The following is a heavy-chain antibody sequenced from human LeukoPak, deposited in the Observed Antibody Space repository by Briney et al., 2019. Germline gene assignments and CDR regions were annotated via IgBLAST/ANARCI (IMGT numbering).Heavy chain of an antibody. V-gene: IGHV3-33*01. CDR3: ARGPPRMIVPIY. CDR2: IWYDGSNI. Sequence: GRSLRLSCAASGFTFSTYGMHWVRQAPGKGLEWLAVIWYDGSNIYYADSVKGRFAISRDNSKNTLYLQMNSLRAEDTAVYYCARGPPRMIVPIYWGQGTLVTVSS. J-gene: IGHJ4*02. CDR1: GFTFSTYG. D-gene: IGHD3-22*01.